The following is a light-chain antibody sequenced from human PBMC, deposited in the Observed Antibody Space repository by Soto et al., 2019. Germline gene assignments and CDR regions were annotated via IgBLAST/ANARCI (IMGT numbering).Light chain of an antibody. CDR3: VLYMGSGISV. V-gene: IGLV8-61*01. CDR1: SGSVSTSYY. Sequence: QTVVTQEPSFSVSPGGTVTLTCGLSSGSVSTSYYPSWYQQTPGQAPRTLIYSTNTRSSGVPDRFSGSILGNKAALTITGAQADDDSDYYCVLYMGSGISVFGTGTKLTVL. CDR2: STN. J-gene: IGLJ1*01.